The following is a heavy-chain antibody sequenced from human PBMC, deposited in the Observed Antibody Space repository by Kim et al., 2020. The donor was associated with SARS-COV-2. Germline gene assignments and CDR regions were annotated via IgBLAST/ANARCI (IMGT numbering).Heavy chain of an antibody. D-gene: IGHD3-22*01. Sequence: YADSVKGRFTISRDNSKNTLYLQMNSRRAEDTAVYYCAKDLQSGYYLFDYWGQGTLVTVSS. J-gene: IGHJ4*02. CDR3: AKDLQSGYYLFDY. V-gene: IGHV3-30*02.